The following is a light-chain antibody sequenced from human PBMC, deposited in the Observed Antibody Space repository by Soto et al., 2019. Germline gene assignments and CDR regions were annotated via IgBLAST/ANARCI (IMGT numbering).Light chain of an antibody. CDR3: QHYGTSLYT. J-gene: IGKJ2*01. V-gene: IGKV3-20*01. CDR2: GTS. Sequence: ETVLTQSPGSLSLSLGDRATLSCRASQTVSNSYLAWYQQKPGQAPRLLIYGTSSRATGIPDRFSGSGSGTDFTLTISRLEPEDFAVYYCQHYGTSLYTFGQGTKLEIK. CDR1: QTVSNSY.